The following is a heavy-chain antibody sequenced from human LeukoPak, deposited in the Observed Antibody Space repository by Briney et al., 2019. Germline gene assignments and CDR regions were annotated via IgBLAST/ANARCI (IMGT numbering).Heavy chain of an antibody. J-gene: IGHJ3*01. Sequence: GGSLRLSCAASGLFFRNAWLNWVRQAPGKGLEWLGRIKSNPDGGTTDYAAPVQGRFTISRDDSTSTLYLQMNSLKTEDTGVYYCAHKAPFFSFDVWGQGATVVVSS. CDR2: IKSNPDGGTT. CDR1: GLFFRNAW. V-gene: IGHV3-15*01. CDR3: AHKAPFFSFDV.